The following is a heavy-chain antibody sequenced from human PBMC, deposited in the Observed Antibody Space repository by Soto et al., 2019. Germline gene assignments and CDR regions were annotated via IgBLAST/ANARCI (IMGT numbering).Heavy chain of an antibody. Sequence: GGSLRLSCAASGFTFSSYAMSWVRQAPGKGLEWVSAISGSGGSTYYADSVKGRFTISRDNSKNTLYLQMNSLRAEDTAVYYCANTLPGPTRIAARAYYYGMDVWGQGTTVTVSS. J-gene: IGHJ6*02. D-gene: IGHD6-6*01. CDR2: ISGSGGST. V-gene: IGHV3-23*01. CDR3: ANTLPGPTRIAARAYYYGMDV. CDR1: GFTFSSYA.